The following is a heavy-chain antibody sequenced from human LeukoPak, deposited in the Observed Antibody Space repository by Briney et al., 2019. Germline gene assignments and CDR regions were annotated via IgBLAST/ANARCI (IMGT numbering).Heavy chain of an antibody. CDR1: GFTFSSYA. V-gene: IGHV3-30*04. CDR3: ARDAVPGCTSTNCYAQGGFDY. Sequence: GGSLRLSCAASGFTFSSYAMDWVRQAPGRGLEWVAVISFDGSNKYYADSVKGRFTISRDNSKNTLFLQMNSLRAEDTAVYYCARDAVPGCTSTNCYAQGGFDYWGQGTLVTVSS. D-gene: IGHD2-2*01. J-gene: IGHJ4*02. CDR2: ISFDGSNK.